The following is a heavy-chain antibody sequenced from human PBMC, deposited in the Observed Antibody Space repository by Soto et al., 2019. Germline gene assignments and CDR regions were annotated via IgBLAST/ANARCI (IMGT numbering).Heavy chain of an antibody. V-gene: IGHV1-2*02. CDR3: ARAVTLGYCSGGSCSDDY. D-gene: IGHD2-15*01. CDR1: GYTFTGYY. CDR2: INPNSGGT. J-gene: IGHJ4*02. Sequence: QVQLVQSGAEVKKPGASVKVSCKASGYTFTGYYMHWVRQAPGQGLEWMGWINPNSGGTNYAQKFQGRVTMTRDTSSSTAYMELSRLRSDDTAVYYCARAVTLGYCSGGSCSDDYWGQGTLVTVSS.